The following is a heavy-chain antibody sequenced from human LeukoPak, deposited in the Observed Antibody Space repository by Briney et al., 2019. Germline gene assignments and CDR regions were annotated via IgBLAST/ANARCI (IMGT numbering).Heavy chain of an antibody. CDR2: IIPILGIA. D-gene: IGHD6-6*01. J-gene: IGHJ1*01. V-gene: IGHV1-69*04. CDR3: ARGGGIAARLEYFQH. Sequence: GASVKVSCKASGGTFSSYAISWVRQAPGQGLEWMGRIIPILGIANYVQKFQGRVTITADKSTSTAYMELSSLRSEDTAVYYCARGGGIAARLEYFQHWGQGTLVTVSS. CDR1: GGTFSSYA.